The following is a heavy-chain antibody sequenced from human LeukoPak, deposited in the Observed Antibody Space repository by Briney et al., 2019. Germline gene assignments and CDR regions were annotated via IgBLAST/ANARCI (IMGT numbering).Heavy chain of an antibody. Sequence: SETLSLTCTVSGGSISSFYWSWIRQPPGKGLGWIGDISYSGSTNNNPSLKSRVTISVDTSKNQFSLKWSSVAAADTAVYYSARRGYDTKGYYPSRGRYSDYWGQGTLVTVSS. V-gene: IGHV4-59*12. CDR3: ARRGYDTKGYYPSRGRYSDY. CDR2: ISYSGST. D-gene: IGHD3-22*01. CDR1: GGSISSFY. J-gene: IGHJ4*02.